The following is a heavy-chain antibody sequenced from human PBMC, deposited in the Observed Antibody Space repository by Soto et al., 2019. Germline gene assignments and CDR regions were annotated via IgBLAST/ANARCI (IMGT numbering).Heavy chain of an antibody. V-gene: IGHV3-21*01. J-gene: IGHJ4*02. Sequence: GGSLRLSCAASGFTFSSYSMNWVRQAPGKGLEWVSSISSSSSYIYYADSVKGRFTISRDNAKNSLYLQMNSLRAEDTAVYYCARDGGSGSYYVYWGQGTLVTVSS. D-gene: IGHD3-10*01. CDR2: ISSSSSYI. CDR1: GFTFSSYS. CDR3: ARDGGSGSYYVY.